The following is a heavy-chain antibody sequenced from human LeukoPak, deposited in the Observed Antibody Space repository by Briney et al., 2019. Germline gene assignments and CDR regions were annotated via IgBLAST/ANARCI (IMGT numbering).Heavy chain of an antibody. CDR1: GFTFSSFA. CDR3: AKEGGSGFYYSFDY. V-gene: IGHV3-23*01. CDR2: ISGSGGDT. J-gene: IGHJ4*02. D-gene: IGHD3-22*01. Sequence: RSGGSLRLSCVVSGFTFSSFAMSWVRQAPGKGLEWVSGISGSGGDTYYADSVKGRFTISRDDAKNTLSLQMNRLRVEDTAVYYCAKEGGSGFYYSFDYWGQGTPVTVSS.